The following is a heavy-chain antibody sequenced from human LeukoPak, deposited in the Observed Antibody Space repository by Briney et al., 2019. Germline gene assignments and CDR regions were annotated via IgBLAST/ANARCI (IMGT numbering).Heavy chain of an antibody. J-gene: IGHJ4*02. CDR2: IRHDGNAK. Sequence: GGSLRLSCAASGFAFSDFWMSWVRQAPGKGLEWVANIRHDGNAKNYVPSVRGRFTISRDNAKNSLYLQMNSLTVEDTAVYYCTTSHDSAGNDWGQGTLVTVSS. D-gene: IGHD2-15*01. V-gene: IGHV3-7*01. CDR3: TTSHDSAGND. CDR1: GFAFSDFW.